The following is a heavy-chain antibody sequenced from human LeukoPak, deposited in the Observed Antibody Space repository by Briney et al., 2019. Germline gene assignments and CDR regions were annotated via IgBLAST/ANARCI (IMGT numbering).Heavy chain of an antibody. Sequence: GGSLRLSCAASGFTFDDYGMSWVRQAPGKGLEWVAVISYDGNNKYYADSVKGRFTISRDNSRNTLYLQMNSLRAEDTAVYYCARGSYSYGSLADYWGQGTLVTVSS. J-gene: IGHJ4*02. CDR2: ISYDGNNK. V-gene: IGHV3-30*03. CDR3: ARGSYSYGSLADY. CDR1: GFTFDDYG. D-gene: IGHD5-18*01.